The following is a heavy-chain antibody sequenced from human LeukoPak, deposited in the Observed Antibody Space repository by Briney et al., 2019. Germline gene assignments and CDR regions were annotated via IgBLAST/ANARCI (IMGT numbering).Heavy chain of an antibody. J-gene: IGHJ4*02. CDR2: VIPSLGIP. CDR3: AILGSFFDS. CDR1: GGTRSNSA. Sequence: SVKVSCKASGGTRSNSAISWVRQAPGQGLEWMGRVIPSLGIPNYAEKFQARATMTADTSTSTAYVELSSLTSEDTAVYYCAILGSFFDSWGQGTLVAVSS. V-gene: IGHV1-69*04. D-gene: IGHD1-26*01.